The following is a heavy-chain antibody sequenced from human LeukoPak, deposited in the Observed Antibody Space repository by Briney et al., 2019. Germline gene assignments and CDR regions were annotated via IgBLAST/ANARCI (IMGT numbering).Heavy chain of an antibody. D-gene: IGHD6-13*01. V-gene: IGHV3-21*01. CDR3: ERSFLSIAAAATDY. Sequence: GGSLRLSCAASGFTLSSYSMKWVRQAPGGGGEWVSSISSSRSYIYYADSVKGRFTISRDNAKNSLYLQMNSLRAEDTAVYYCERSFLSIAAAATDYWGQATLVSVPS. CDR1: GFTLSSYS. J-gene: IGHJ4*02. CDR2: ISSSRSYI.